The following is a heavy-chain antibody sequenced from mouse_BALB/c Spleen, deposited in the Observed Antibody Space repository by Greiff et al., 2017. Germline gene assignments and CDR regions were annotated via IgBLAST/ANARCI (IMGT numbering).Heavy chain of an antibody. CDR3: ARPPYDGYLAWFAY. CDR1: GFSLSRYS. Sequence: VMLVESGPGLVAPSQSLSITCTVSGFSLSRYSVHWVRQPPGKGLEWLGVLWSGGSTDYNAAFISRLSISKDNSKSQVFFKMNSLQANDTAIYYCARPPYDGYLAWFAYWGQGTLVTVSA. J-gene: IGHJ3*01. D-gene: IGHD2-3*01. V-gene: IGHV2-6-4*01. CDR2: LWSGGST.